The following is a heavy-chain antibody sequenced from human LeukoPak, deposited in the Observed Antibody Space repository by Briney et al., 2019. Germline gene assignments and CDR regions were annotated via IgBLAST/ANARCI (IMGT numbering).Heavy chain of an antibody. CDR1: GFTVNSNY. D-gene: IGHD6-13*01. CDR3: AREVKKGIAAAGSRDY. Sequence: SGGSLRLSCAASGFTVNSNYMSWVREAPGKGLEWVSIIYSSGTTYYADSVKGRFTISRDNSKNTLYLQMNSLRDEDTAVYYCAREVKKGIAAAGSRDYWGQGTLVTVSS. V-gene: IGHV3-53*01. J-gene: IGHJ4*02. CDR2: IYSSGTT.